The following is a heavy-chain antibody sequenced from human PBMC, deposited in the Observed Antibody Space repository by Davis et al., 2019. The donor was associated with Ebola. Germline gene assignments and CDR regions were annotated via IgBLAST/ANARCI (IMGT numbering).Heavy chain of an antibody. D-gene: IGHD2-15*01. CDR1: GGSFSGYY. J-gene: IGHJ6*02. CDR2: INHSGST. CDR3: AKCRSGGSCYYGMDV. Sequence: MPSETLSLTCAVYGGSFSGYYWSWIRQPPGKGLEWIGEINHSGSTNYNPSLKSRVTISVDTSKNQFSLKLSSVTAADTAVYYCAKCRSGGSCYYGMDVWGQGTTVTVSS. V-gene: IGHV4-34*01.